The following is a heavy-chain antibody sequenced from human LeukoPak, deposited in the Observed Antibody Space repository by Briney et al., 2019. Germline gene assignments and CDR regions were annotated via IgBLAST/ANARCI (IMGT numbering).Heavy chain of an antibody. J-gene: IGHJ6*02. CDR1: GGSISSYY. CDR3: ARCAYYYYGMDV. V-gene: IGHV4-59*01. CDR2: IYYSGST. Sequence: ASETLSLTCTVSGGSISSYYWSWVRQPPGKGLEWIGYIYYSGSTNYNPSLKSRVTISVDTSKNQFSLKLSSVTAADTAVYYCARCAYYYYGMDVWGQGTTVTVSS.